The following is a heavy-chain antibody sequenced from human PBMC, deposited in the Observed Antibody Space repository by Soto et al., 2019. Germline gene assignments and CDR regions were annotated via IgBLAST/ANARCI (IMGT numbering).Heavy chain of an antibody. CDR3: VRYGGKIFAY. Sequence: KRSGEGCGGKVCRSWRWRVRQMRGKGLEWMWIIHCDDADTEYSPSFEGQVTISADKSISSAYLQWRSLRASDTSTYYCVRYGGKIFAYRGHGTLVTVS. V-gene: IGHV5-51*01. CDR2: IHCDDADT. D-gene: IGHD2-15*01. J-gene: IGHJ4*01. CDR1: GGKVCRSW.